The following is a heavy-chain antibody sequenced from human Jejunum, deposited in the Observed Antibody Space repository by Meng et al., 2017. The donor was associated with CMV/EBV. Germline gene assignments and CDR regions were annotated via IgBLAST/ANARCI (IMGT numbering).Heavy chain of an antibody. CDR2: MSGRGGGT. V-gene: IGHV3-23*01. J-gene: IGHJ4*02. CDR1: LTFSSYV. CDR3: AKFLVPTTRWGQAYDC. D-gene: IGHD2-2*01. Sequence: LTFSSYVMGGVRRDLGKGREWVSSMSGRGGGTYYADYVRGRFTISRDNSKNTLYLQMNSLRAEDTAVYYGAKFLVPTTRWGQAYDCWGQGTLVTVSS.